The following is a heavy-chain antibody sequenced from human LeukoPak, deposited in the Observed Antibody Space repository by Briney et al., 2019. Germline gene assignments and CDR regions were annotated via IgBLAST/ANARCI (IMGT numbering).Heavy chain of an antibody. CDR1: GDSISSRKW. V-gene: IGHV4-4*02. D-gene: IGHD3-16*01. J-gene: IGHJ4*02. Sequence: SATLSLTCSVSGDSISSRKWWTWVRQTPEKGLEWIGEIFHTGSTNYNPSVESRVTISIDKSKNQFSLKLSSVTAADTAVYYCAKDENYDYVWGSKGDLYRWGQGTLVTVSS. CDR2: IFHTGST. CDR3: AKDENYDYVWGSKGDLYR.